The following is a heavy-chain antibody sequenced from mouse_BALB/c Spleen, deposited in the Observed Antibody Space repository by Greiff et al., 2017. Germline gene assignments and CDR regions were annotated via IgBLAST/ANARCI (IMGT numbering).Heavy chain of an antibody. J-gene: IGHJ4*01. D-gene: IGHD2-10*01. CDR3: ARSPTGGAMDY. Sequence: EVKLQQSGPELVKPGASVKISCKASGYSFTGYYMHWVKQSHVKSLEWIGRINPYNGATSYNQNFKDKASLTVDKSSSTAYMELHSLTSEDSAVYYCARSPTGGAMDYWGQGTSVTVSS. V-gene: IGHV1-31*01. CDR1: GYSFTGYY. CDR2: INPYNGAT.